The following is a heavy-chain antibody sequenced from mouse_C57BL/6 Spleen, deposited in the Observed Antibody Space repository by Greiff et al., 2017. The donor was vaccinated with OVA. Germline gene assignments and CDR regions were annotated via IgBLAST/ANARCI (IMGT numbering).Heavy chain of an antibody. CDR3: TEGGNNFDY. J-gene: IGHJ2*01. CDR1: GFTFSNYW. D-gene: IGHD2-1*01. Sequence: EVKLQESGGGLVQPGGSMKLSCVASGFTFSNYWMNWVRQSPEKGLEWVAQIRLKSDNYATHYAESVKGRFTISRDDSKSSVYLQMNNLRAEDTGIYYCTEGGNNFDYWGQGTTLTVSS. V-gene: IGHV6-3*01. CDR2: IRLKSDNYAT.